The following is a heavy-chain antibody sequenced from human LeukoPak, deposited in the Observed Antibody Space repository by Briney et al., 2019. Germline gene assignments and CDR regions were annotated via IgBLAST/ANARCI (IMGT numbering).Heavy chain of an antibody. CDR2: INPSGGGT. V-gene: IGHV1-46*01. CDR3: ARDNSRNSNDY. Sequence: ASVKVSCKASGYTFTSYYMHWVRQAPGQGLEWMGIINPSGGGTNYAQNFQGRVTMTRDTSTSTVYMELSSLRPEDTAMYYCARDNSRNSNDYWGQGTLVTVSS. J-gene: IGHJ4*02. D-gene: IGHD1-20*01. CDR1: GYTFTSYY.